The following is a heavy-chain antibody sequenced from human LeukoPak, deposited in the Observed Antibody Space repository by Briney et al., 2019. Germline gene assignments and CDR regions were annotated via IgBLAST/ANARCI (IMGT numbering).Heavy chain of an antibody. V-gene: IGHV3-21*01. CDR3: ARDAPLPDF. CDR2: ISSSSNYI. CDR1: GVTSSSYT. Sequence: GGSLRLSCAASGVTSSSYTMNWVRQAPGKGLEWVSSISSSSNYIYYADSVEGRFTISRDNAKNSLYLQMNSLRAEDTAVYYCARDAPLPDFWGQGTLVTVSS. J-gene: IGHJ4*02. D-gene: IGHD1-26*01.